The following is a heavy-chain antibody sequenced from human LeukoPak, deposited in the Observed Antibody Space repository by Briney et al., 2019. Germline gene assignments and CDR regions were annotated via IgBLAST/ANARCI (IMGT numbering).Heavy chain of an antibody. J-gene: IGHJ4*02. CDR2: ISYDGSNK. V-gene: IGHV3-30*03. Sequence: GGSLRLSCAASGFTFSSYGMHWVRQAPGKGLEWVAVISYDGSNKYYADSVKGRFTISRDDSQNSLYLQMNSLRDEDTAIYFCVRDHDWGQGTLVTVSS. CDR1: GFTFSSYG. CDR3: VRDHD.